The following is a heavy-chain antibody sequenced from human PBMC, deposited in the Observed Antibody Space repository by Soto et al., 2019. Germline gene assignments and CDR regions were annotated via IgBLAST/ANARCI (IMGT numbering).Heavy chain of an antibody. J-gene: IGHJ4*02. CDR3: VRSEATALDY. CDR1: RGSISSYY. V-gene: IGHV4-59*01. CDR2: VDYSGTT. Sequence: SETLSLTCTVSRGSISSYYWSWIRQPPGKRLEWIAYVDYSGTTHYNPSLKSRVTISIDTSKNQVSLRLTSVTAADTAVYYCVRSEATALDYWGQGTLVNVAS.